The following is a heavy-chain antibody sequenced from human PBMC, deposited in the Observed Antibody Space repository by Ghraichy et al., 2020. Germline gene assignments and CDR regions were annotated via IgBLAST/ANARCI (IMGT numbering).Heavy chain of an antibody. Sequence: GGSLRLSCAASGFTFSNCGMHWVRQAPGKGLEWVAVIWYDGSNKYYADSVKGRFTISRDNSKNTLYLQVNSLRAEDTAVYYCARDIMVRGFITYYVDYWGQGTLVTVSS. CDR2: IWYDGSNK. CDR1: GFTFSNCG. CDR3: ARDIMVRGFITYYVDY. D-gene: IGHD3-10*01. V-gene: IGHV3-33*01. J-gene: IGHJ4*02.